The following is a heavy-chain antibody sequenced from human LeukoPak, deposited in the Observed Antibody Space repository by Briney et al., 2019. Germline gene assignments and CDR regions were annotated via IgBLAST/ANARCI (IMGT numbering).Heavy chain of an antibody. J-gene: IGHJ6*02. Sequence: EASVKVSCKVSGYTLTELSMHWVRQAPGKGLEWMGGFDPEDGETIYAQKFQGRVTMTEDTSTETAYMELSRLRSDDTAVYYCARLGRFRGYSYGYRYYYYGMDVWGQGTTVTVSS. CDR2: FDPEDGET. V-gene: IGHV1-24*01. CDR3: ARLGRFRGYSYGYRYYYYGMDV. D-gene: IGHD5-18*01. CDR1: GYTLTELS.